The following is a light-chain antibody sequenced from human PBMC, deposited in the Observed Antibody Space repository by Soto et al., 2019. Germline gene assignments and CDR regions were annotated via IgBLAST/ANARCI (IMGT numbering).Light chain of an antibody. CDR2: GTS. J-gene: IGKJ4*01. Sequence: EIVLTQSPGTLSLSPGERATLSCRASQTITNTYLAWHQQRPRQAPRLLIYGTSNSATSLPDRFGGSGSATDFTLTSSRLQPEDFAVYYCQQDHSSPLTFGGGTKVESK. CDR1: QTITNTY. CDR3: QQDHSSPLT. V-gene: IGKV3-20*01.